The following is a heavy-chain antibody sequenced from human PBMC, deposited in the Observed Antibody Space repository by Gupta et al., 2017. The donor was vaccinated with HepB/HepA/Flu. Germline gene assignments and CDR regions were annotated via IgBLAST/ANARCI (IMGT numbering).Heavy chain of an antibody. CDR2: ISYDGSNK. CDR1: GFTFSSYG. Sequence: QVQLVESGGGVVQPGRSLRLSCAASGFTFSSYGMHWVRQAPGKGLEWVAVISYDGSNKYYADSVKGRFTISRDNSKNTLYLQMNSLRAEDTAVYYCAKDVSGVRRVFDYWGQGTLVTVSS. D-gene: IGHD7-27*01. J-gene: IGHJ4*02. CDR3: AKDVSGVRRVFDY. V-gene: IGHV3-30*18.